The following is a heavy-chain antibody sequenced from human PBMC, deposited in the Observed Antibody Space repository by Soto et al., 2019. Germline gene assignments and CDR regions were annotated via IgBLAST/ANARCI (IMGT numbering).Heavy chain of an antibody. D-gene: IGHD5-12*01. CDR1: GFTFSSYA. Sequence: EVQLLESGGGLVQPGGSLRLSCAASGFTFSSYAMSRVRQAPGKGLEWVSAITGSGGSTYYADSVKGRFTISRDNSKNTLYLQMNSLRAEDTAVYYCAKDRNKWLRFDLAYWGQGTLVSVSS. J-gene: IGHJ4*02. CDR3: AKDRNKWLRFDLAY. V-gene: IGHV3-23*01. CDR2: ITGSGGST.